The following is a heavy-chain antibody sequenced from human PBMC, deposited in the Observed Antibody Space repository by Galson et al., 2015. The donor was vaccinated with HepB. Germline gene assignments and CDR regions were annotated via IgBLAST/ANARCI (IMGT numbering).Heavy chain of an antibody. CDR1: GGTFSNYA. D-gene: IGHD3-22*01. Sequence: SVKVSCKASGGTFSNYAISWVRQAPGQGLEWMGGIIPVFGTANYAQKFQGRVTFTADKSTSTAHMELSSLRSADTAVYYCARESFDSSAYYYFDIWGQGTLVTVSS. V-gene: IGHV1-69*06. CDR3: ARESFDSSAYYYFDI. J-gene: IGHJ4*02. CDR2: IIPVFGTA.